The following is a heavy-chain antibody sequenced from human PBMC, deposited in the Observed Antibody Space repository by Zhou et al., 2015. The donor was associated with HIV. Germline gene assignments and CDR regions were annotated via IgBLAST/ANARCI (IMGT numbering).Heavy chain of an antibody. J-gene: IGHJ4*02. V-gene: IGHV1-69*01. CDR2: IIPIFGTA. CDR1: GYTFTSYA. D-gene: IGHD3-10*01. Sequence: QVQLVQSGSELKKPGASVKVSCKASGYTFTSYAMNWVRQAPGQGLEWMGGIIPIFGTANYAQKFQGRVTITADESTSTAYMELSSLRSEDTAVYYCARALGAWFGELYHPSFDYWGQGTLVTVSS. CDR3: ARALGAWFGELYHPSFDY.